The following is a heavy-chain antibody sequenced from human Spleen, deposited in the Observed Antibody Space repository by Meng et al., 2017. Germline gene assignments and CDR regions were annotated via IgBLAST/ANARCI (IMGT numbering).Heavy chain of an antibody. J-gene: IGHJ4*02. V-gene: IGHV4-61*08. CDR2: IYYSGST. CDR3: ARLHNSGWLDY. Sequence: VRWMESGPGLVRPSETLSLTCTVSGGSVSSSDYYWSWIRQPPGKGLEWIGYIYYSGSTSYNPSLKSRGTISVDTSKNQFSLKVSSVTAADTAVYYCARLHNSGWLDYWGQGTLVTVSS. CDR1: GGSVSSSDYY. D-gene: IGHD6-19*01.